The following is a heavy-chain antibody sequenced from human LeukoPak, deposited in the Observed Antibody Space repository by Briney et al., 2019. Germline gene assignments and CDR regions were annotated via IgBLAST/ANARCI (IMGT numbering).Heavy chain of an antibody. CDR2: INYYGSRA. V-gene: IGHV3-74*01. CDR3: ARDKKYYYDSNGMDV. D-gene: IGHD3-22*01. Sequence: GGPLTLPCAVSGFPLNTYRMHWVRQAPGKGLVWVSRINYYGSRATYADSVKGRFTISRDNAKNTVYLQMNSLRAEDTAVYYCARDKKYYYDSNGMDVWGQGTTVTVTS. J-gene: IGHJ6*02. CDR1: GFPLNTYR.